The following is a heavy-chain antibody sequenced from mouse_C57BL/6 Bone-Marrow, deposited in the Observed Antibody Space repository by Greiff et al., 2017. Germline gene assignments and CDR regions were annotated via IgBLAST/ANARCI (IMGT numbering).Heavy chain of an antibody. CDR3: ARNLLLRGYYFDY. CDR2: ISSGSSTI. V-gene: IGHV5-17*01. Sequence: EVQVVESGGGLVKPGGSLKLSCAASGFTFSDYGMHWVRQAPEKGLEWVAYISSGSSTIYYADTVKGRFTISRDNAKNTLFLQMTSLRSEDTAMYYCARNLLLRGYYFDYWGQGTTLTVSS. J-gene: IGHJ2*01. D-gene: IGHD1-1*01. CDR1: GFTFSDYG.